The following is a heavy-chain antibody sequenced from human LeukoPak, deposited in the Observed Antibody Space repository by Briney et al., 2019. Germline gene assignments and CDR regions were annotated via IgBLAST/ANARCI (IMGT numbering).Heavy chain of an antibody. CDR1: GFTFSSYA. CDR3: AREDIVVVHPYYYYYGMDV. Sequence: GGSLRLSCAASGFTFSSYAMSWVRQAPGKGLEWVSAISGSGGSTYYADSVKGRFTISRDNSKNTLYLQMNSLRAEDTAVYYCAREDIVVVHPYYYYYGMDVWGQGTTVTVSS. D-gene: IGHD2-2*01. V-gene: IGHV3-23*01. CDR2: ISGSGGST. J-gene: IGHJ6*02.